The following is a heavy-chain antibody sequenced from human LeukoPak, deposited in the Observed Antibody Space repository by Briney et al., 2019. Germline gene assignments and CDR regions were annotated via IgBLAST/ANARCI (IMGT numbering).Heavy chain of an antibody. Sequence: GGSLRLSCAASGFTFEHYGMHWVRQVPGKGLEWVSYITWNSGFKAYADSVKGRFAISRDNAQNSLYLQMNSLTGDDTAFYYCAKASDYGGNEFDYWGQGTLVSVSS. D-gene: IGHD4-23*01. CDR2: ITWNSGFK. CDR1: GFTFEHYG. CDR3: AKASDYGGNEFDY. V-gene: IGHV3-9*01. J-gene: IGHJ4*02.